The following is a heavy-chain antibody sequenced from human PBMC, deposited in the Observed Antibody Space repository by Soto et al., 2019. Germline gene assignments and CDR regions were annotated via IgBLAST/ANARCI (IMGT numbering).Heavy chain of an antibody. CDR1: GGSMSSSSYY. V-gene: IGHV4-39*01. Sequence: SETLSLTCTVSGGSMSSSSYYWGWIRQPPGKGLEWIGSIYYSGSTYYNPSLKSRVTISVDTSKNQFSLKLSSVTAADTAVYYCARHGRPVTIFGVVTIFDYWGQGTLVTVSS. D-gene: IGHD3-3*01. CDR2: IYYSGST. J-gene: IGHJ4*02. CDR3: ARHGRPVTIFGVVTIFDY.